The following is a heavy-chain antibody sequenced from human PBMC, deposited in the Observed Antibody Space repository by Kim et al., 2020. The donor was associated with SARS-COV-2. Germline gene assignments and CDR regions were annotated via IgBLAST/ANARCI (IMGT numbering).Heavy chain of an antibody. J-gene: IGHJ4*02. CDR2: T. V-gene: IGHV3-23*01. CDR3: AKLVGASAIDY. Sequence: TYYAASVQCRFTISRDTSKSMLYLQMDSLRAEDTAVYYCAKLVGASAIDYWGQGTLVTVSS. D-gene: IGHD1-26*01.